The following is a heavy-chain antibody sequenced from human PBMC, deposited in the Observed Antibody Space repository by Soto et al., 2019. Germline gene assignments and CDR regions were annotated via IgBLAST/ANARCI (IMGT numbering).Heavy chain of an antibody. D-gene: IGHD6-19*01. J-gene: IGHJ4*02. Sequence: QVQLQESGPGLVRHSETLSLTCTVSSDSISRYYWIWIRQSPGKGLEWIGYTDYSGNTNYNPSLKSRVTISGDTSNTQCSRRLSSETAEDPAVYYCARAVGDPLSYHDYWGKGTLVTGSS. CDR1: SDSISRYY. V-gene: IGHV4-59*08. CDR2: TDYSGNT. CDR3: ARAVGDPLSYHDY.